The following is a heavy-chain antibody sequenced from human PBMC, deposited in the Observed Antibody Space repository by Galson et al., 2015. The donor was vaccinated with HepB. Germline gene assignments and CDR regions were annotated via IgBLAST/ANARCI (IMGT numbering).Heavy chain of an antibody. CDR3: ARMAVAAPVGSYYYYGMDV. CDR1: GYTFTSYY. Sequence: SVKVSCKASGYTFTSYYMHWVRQAPGQGLEWMGIINPSGGSTSYAQKFQGRVTMTRDTSTSTVYMELSSLRSEDTAVYYCARMAVAAPVGSYYYYGMDVWGQGTTVTVSS. V-gene: IGHV1-46*01. D-gene: IGHD6-19*01. J-gene: IGHJ6*02. CDR2: INPSGGST.